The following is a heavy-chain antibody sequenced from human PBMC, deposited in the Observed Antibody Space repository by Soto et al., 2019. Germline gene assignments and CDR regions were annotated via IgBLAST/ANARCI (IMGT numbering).Heavy chain of an antibody. Sequence: SETLSLTCTVSGGSISSNTYYWGWIRQPPGKGLEWIGSIYYSGTTYYNPSLKSRVTISVDTSKNQFSLKLNSVTAADTAVYFCARRVPRVVSELYYYGMDAWGQGTTVTVSS. CDR1: GGSISSNTYY. D-gene: IGHD2-8*02. V-gene: IGHV4-39*01. CDR3: ARRVPRVVSELYYYGMDA. CDR2: IYYSGTT. J-gene: IGHJ6*02.